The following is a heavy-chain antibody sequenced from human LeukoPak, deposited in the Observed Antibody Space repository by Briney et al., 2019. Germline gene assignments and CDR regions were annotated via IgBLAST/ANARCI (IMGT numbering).Heavy chain of an antibody. J-gene: IGHJ4*02. CDR1: GYTLTELS. CDR2: FDPEDGET. D-gene: IGHD6-13*01. Sequence: GASVKVSCKVSGYTLTELSMHWVRQAPGKGLEWMGGFDPEDGETIYAQKFQGRVTMTEDTSTDTAYMKLSSLRSEDTAVYYCATVDRAAAAPSFDYWGQGTLVTVSS. CDR3: ATVDRAAAAPSFDY. V-gene: IGHV1-24*01.